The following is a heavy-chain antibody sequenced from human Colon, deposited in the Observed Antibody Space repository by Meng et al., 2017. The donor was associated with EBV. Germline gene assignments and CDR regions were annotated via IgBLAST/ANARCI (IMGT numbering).Heavy chain of an antibody. CDR2: VSHPGSA. CDR3: ARVPTTGYKDH. CDR1: GGSFSGYV. D-gene: IGHD3-9*01. Sequence: QVLLRQLGAGLLKPSETLSLTCTVNGGSFSGYVWSWVRQPPGKGMEWIGEVSHPGSANYNPSLKSRVTISVDASEKQFSLRLTSVTAADSAAYYCARVPTTGYKDHWGQGTLVTVSS. V-gene: IGHV4-34*01. J-gene: IGHJ4*02.